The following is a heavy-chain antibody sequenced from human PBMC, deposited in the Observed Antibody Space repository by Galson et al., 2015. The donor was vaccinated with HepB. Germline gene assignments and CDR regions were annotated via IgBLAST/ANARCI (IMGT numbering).Heavy chain of an antibody. CDR1: GFTFSSYG. CDR2: ISYDGSNK. Sequence: SLRLSCAASGFTFSSYGMHWVRQAPGKGLEWVAVISYDGSNKYYADSVKGRFTISRDNSKNTLYLQMNSLRAEDTAVYYCAKDRRAEVGATPLGWFDPWGQGTLVTVSS. V-gene: IGHV3-30*18. D-gene: IGHD1-26*01. J-gene: IGHJ5*02. CDR3: AKDRRAEVGATPLGWFDP.